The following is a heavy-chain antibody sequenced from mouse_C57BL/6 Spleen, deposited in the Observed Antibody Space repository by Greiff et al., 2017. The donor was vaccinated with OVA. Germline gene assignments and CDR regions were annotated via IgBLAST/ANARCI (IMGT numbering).Heavy chain of an antibody. J-gene: IGHJ4*01. D-gene: IGHD2-4*01. V-gene: IGHV1-26*01. CDR3: ARDDYGYAMDY. CDR1: GYTFTDYY. CDR2: INPNNGGT. Sequence: EVQLQQSGPELVKPGASVKISCKASGYTFTDYYMNWVKQSHGKSLEWIGDINPNNGGTSYNQKFKGKATLTVDKSSSTAYMELRSLTSEDSAVYYCARDDYGYAMDYWGQGTSVTVS.